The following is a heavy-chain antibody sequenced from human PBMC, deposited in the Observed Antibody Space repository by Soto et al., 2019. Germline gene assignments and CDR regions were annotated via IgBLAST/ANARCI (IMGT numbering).Heavy chain of an antibody. D-gene: IGHD5-18*01. J-gene: IGHJ2*01. V-gene: IGHV4-59*08. Sequence: QVQLQESGPGLVKPSETLSLTCTVSGGSISSYYWSWIRQPPGKGLEWIGYIYYSGSTNYNPSLKSRVTISVDTSKNQFSLKLSSVTAADTAVYYCARPVDTAMGIYWYFDLWGRGTLVTVSS. CDR2: IYYSGST. CDR3: ARPVDTAMGIYWYFDL. CDR1: GGSISSYY.